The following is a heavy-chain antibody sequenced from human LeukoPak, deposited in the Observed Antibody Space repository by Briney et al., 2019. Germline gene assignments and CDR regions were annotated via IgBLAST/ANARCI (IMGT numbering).Heavy chain of an antibody. J-gene: IGHJ5*02. V-gene: IGHV3-21*01. CDR2: ISSSSSYI. CDR3: ARGPYSYGLNWLDP. CDR1: GFTFSTYT. D-gene: IGHD5-18*01. Sequence: GGSLRLSCAASGFTFSTYTMNWVRQAPGKGLEWVSYISSSSSYIYYADSVKGRFTISGDNAKNSLYLQMNSLRAEDTAVYYCARGPYSYGLNWLDPWGQGTLVTVSS.